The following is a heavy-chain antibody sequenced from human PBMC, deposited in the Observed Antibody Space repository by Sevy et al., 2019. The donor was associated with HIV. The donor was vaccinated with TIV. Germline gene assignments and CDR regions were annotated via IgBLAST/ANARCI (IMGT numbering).Heavy chain of an antibody. J-gene: IGHJ4*02. Sequence: GESLKISCAASGFTFSPYWMTWVRQAPGKGLEWVANIRPDGSDKYYVDSVKGRFTISRVNAKNSLYLQMNSLRADDTAMYYCARGVGLDCWGQGALVTVSS. CDR3: ARGVGLDC. CDR1: GFTFSPYW. D-gene: IGHD1-26*01. CDR2: IRPDGSDK. V-gene: IGHV3-7*01.